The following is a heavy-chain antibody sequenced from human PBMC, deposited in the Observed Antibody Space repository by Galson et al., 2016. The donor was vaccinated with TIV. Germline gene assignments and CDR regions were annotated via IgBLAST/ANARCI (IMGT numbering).Heavy chain of an antibody. CDR3: ARSVDYGAC. D-gene: IGHD4-17*01. Sequence: SVKVSCKASGYTFTSYDINWVRQATGQGLEWMGWMNPNSGNTGYAQKFRGRVTMTRNTSVRTAYMELSSLRSEITAVYYCARSVDYGACWGQGTLVTVSS. CDR2: MNPNSGNT. V-gene: IGHV1-8*02. CDR1: GYTFTSYD. J-gene: IGHJ4*02.